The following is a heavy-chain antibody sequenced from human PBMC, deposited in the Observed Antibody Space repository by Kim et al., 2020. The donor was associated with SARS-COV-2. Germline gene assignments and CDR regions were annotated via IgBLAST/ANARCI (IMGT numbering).Heavy chain of an antibody. CDR2: IWYDGSNK. J-gene: IGHJ4*02. CDR3: ARGVGGQQLAYFDY. D-gene: IGHD6-13*01. CDR1: GFTFSIYG. V-gene: IGHV3-33*01. Sequence: GGSLRLSCAASGFTFSIYGMHWVRQAPGKGLEWVALIWYDGSNKYYVDSVKGRFTISRDNSKNTLYLQMNSLRAEDTAVYYCARGVGGQQLAYFDYWGLGTLVTVPS.